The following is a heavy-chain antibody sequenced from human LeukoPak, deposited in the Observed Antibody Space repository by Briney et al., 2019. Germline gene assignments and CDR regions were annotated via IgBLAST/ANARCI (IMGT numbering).Heavy chain of an antibody. CDR1: GFTFSSYA. CDR3: AKDLWAYRVSVVI. V-gene: IGHV3-23*01. CDR2: ISGSGGST. Sequence: GGSLRLSCAASGFTFSSYAMSWVRQAPGKGLEWVSGISGSGGSTYYADSVKGRFTISRDNSKNTLYLQMKSLRAEDTAVYYCAKDLWAYRVSVVIWGQGTMVTVSS. J-gene: IGHJ3*02. D-gene: IGHD3-16*01.